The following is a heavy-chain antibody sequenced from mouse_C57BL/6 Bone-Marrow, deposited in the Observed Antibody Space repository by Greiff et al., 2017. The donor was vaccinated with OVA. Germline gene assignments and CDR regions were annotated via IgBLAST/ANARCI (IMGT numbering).Heavy chain of an antibody. CDR3: ASYYSIWYFDV. Sequence: VQLQQSGAELARPGASVKMSCKASGYTFTSYTMHWVKQRPGQGLEWIGYINPSSGYHKYNQKFKDKATLTADNSSSTVYMQLSSLTSEDSAVYYCASYYSIWYFDVWGTGTTVTVSS. CDR1: GYTFTSYT. CDR2: INPSSGYH. J-gene: IGHJ1*03. D-gene: IGHD2-5*01. V-gene: IGHV1-4*01.